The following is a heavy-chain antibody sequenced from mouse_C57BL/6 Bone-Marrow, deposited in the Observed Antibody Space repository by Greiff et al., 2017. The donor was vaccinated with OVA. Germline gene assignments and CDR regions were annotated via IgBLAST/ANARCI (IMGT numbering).Heavy chain of an antibody. Sequence: VQLQQPGAELVMPGASVKLSCKASGYTFTSYWMHWVKQRPGQGLEWIGELDPSDSYTNYNQKFKGKSTLTVDKSASTAYMQLSSLTSEDSAVYYGARWGCGSACVAYWGQGTLVTVSA. V-gene: IGHV1-69*01. J-gene: IGHJ3*01. CDR1: GYTFTSYW. CDR2: LDPSDSYT. CDR3: ARWGCGSACVAY. D-gene: IGHD1-1*01.